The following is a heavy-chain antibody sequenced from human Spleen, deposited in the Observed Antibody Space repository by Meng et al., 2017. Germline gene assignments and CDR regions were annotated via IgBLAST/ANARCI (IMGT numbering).Heavy chain of an antibody. J-gene: IGHJ5*02. D-gene: IGHD5-18*01. CDR1: GFTLSSYW. V-gene: IGHV3-21*01. CDR3: ARDYAEYSYAPGGEVDP. CDR2: ISGSGGST. Sequence: GGSLRLSCAASGFTLSSYWMHWVRQVPGKGLEWVSAISGSGGSTYYADSVKGRFTISRDNAKNSLYLQMNSLRAEDTAVYYCARDYAEYSYAPGGEVDPWGQGTLVTVSS.